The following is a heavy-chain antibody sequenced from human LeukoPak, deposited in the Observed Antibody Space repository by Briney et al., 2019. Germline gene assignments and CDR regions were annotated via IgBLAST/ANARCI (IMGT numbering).Heavy chain of an antibody. Sequence: ASVKVSCKVSGDTLTELSMHWVRQAPGKGLEWMGGIIPIFGTANYAQKFQGRVTITADKSTSTAYMELSSLRSEDTAVYYRARCSRGYSYDKMLNWFDPWGQGTLVTVSS. CDR2: IIPIFGTA. D-gene: IGHD5-18*01. CDR3: ARCSRGYSYDKMLNWFDP. J-gene: IGHJ5*02. CDR1: GDTLTELS. V-gene: IGHV1-69*06.